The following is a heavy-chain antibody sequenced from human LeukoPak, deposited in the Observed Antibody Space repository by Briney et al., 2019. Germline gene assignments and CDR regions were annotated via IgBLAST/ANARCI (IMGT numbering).Heavy chain of an antibody. J-gene: IGHJ5*02. CDR3: GRDPSSAPYSTYWAANYFDP. CDR2: ISYDGSQH. CDR1: GFTFSTSA. D-gene: IGHD6-13*01. Sequence: GGSLRLSCAASGFTFSTSAMHWVRQTPGKGLEWVALISYDGSQHYLADSLKGRFTISRDNSKNTLYLQMTSLRLDDTAMYYFGRDPSSAPYSTYWAANYFDPWGQGTLVTVSS. V-gene: IGHV3-30*04.